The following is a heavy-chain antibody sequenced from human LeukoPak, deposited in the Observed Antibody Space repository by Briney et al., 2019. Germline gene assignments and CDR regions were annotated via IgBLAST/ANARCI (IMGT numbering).Heavy chain of an antibody. CDR2: LSGSGITT. CDR1: GFTFSNSA. V-gene: IGHV3-23*01. Sequence: GGSLRLSCAAPGFTFSNSAMSWVRQAPGKGLEWVSTLSGSGITTCYADSVKGRVTSSRENSKNTLYLQMNSLRAEDTAVYYCAKDRGQWLALGAFDIWGQGTMVTVSS. J-gene: IGHJ3*02. D-gene: IGHD6-19*01. CDR3: AKDRGQWLALGAFDI.